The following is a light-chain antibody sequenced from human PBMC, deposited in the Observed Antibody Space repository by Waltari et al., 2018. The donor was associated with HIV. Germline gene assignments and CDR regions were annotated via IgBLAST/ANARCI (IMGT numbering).Light chain of an antibody. CDR2: EVS. V-gene: IGLV2-14*01. Sequence: QSALTQPASVSGSPGQSITISCPGTSSDVGDYNYVPWYQQHPGKAPKLMVYEVSNRPSGVSNRFSGSKSGNTASLTISGLQAEDEADYYCSSYTSSSTLEGVFGGGTKLTVL. J-gene: IGLJ2*01. CDR3: SSYTSSSTLEGV. CDR1: SSDVGDYNY.